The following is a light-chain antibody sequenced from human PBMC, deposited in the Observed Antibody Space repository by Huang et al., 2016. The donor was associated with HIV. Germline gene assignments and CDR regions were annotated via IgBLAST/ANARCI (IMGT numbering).Light chain of an antibody. J-gene: IGKJ4*01. CDR2: DAS. CDR1: QSVTNY. CDR3: QQRRNWLT. Sequence: EIVLTQSPATLSLSPGERATLSCRASQSVTNYLAWYQHKPGQAPRLLLYDASTRATGVPGRFSGSGSGTDFTLTISSLEPEDFAVYYCQQRRNWLTFGGGTKVEIK. V-gene: IGKV3-11*01.